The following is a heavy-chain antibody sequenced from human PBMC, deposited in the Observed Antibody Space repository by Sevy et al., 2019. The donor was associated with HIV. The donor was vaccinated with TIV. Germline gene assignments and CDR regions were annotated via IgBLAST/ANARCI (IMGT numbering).Heavy chain of an antibody. D-gene: IGHD3-3*01. CDR2: IYYSGST. CDR3: ARGAFGVVIDDAFDI. CDR1: GGSISSYY. V-gene: IGHV4-59*01. J-gene: IGHJ3*02. Sequence: SETLSLTCTVSGGSISSYYWSWIRQPPGKGLEWIGYIYYSGSTNYNPSLKSRVTISVDTSKNQFFLKLSSVTAADTAVYYCARGAFGVVIDDAFDIWGQGTMVTVSS.